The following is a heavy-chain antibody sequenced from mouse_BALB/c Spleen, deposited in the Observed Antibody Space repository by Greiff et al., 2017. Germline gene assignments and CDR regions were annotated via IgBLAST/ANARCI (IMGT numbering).Heavy chain of an antibody. CDR2: ISTYYGDA. V-gene: IGHV1S137*01. CDR1: GYTFTDYA. J-gene: IGHJ2*01. D-gene: IGHD2-4*01. CDR3: ARGGGITTLFDY. Sequence: VQLQQSGAELVRPGVSVKISCKGSGYTFTDYAMHWVKQSHAKSLEWIGVISTYYGDASYNQKFKGKATMTVDKSSSTAYMELARLTSEDSAIYYCARGGGITTLFDYWGQGTTLTVSS.